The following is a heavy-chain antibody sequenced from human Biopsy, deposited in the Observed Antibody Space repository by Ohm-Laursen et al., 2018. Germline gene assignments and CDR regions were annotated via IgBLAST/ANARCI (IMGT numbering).Heavy chain of an antibody. CDR2: ISKGGDT. Sequence: GTLSLTCTVSGGSITDDYWSWTRQSPGKGLEWIGFISKGGDTTYNPSLRGRVAISVDTSKNQFSLKLSSVTAADTAIFFCARLYRLDDYWNDDPPDAFDVWGQGTRVTVSS. J-gene: IGHJ3*01. CDR1: GGSITDDY. V-gene: IGHV4-59*01. CDR3: ARLYRLDDYWNDDPPDAFDV. D-gene: IGHD1-1*01.